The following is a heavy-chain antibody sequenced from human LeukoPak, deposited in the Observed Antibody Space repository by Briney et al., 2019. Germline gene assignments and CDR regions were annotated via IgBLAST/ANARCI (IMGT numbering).Heavy chain of an antibody. J-gene: IGHJ4*02. V-gene: IGHV3-30*02. CDR2: VRYDGNDK. CDR1: GFTVSSNY. CDR3: ARDRSGFYSIDQ. Sequence: GGSLRLSCAASGFTVSSNYMSWVRQAPGKGLEWVAFVRYDGNDKYYADSVKGRFTISRDNSKNTVYLQMNSLGAEDTAVYYCARDRSGFYSIDQWGQGTLVTVSP. D-gene: IGHD5-12*01.